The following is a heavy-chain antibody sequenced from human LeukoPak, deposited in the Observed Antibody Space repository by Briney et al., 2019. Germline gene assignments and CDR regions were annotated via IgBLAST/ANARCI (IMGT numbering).Heavy chain of an antibody. J-gene: IGHJ4*02. Sequence: GGSLRLSCAASGFTFSDYYMSWIRQAPGKGLEWVSYISSSGSTIYYADSVKGRFTISRDNAKNSLYLQMNSLRAEDTAVYYSASYLPSDTFDYWGQGTLVTVSS. V-gene: IGHV3-11*01. CDR3: ASYLPSDTFDY. CDR2: ISSSGSTI. CDR1: GFTFSDYY.